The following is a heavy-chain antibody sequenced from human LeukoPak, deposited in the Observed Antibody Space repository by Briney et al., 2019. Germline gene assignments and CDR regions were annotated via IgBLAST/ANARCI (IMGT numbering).Heavy chain of an antibody. V-gene: IGHV3-53*01. CDR2: IYSDGRT. D-gene: IGHD3-10*01. J-gene: IGHJ3*02. CDR1: GFTVTTNY. Sequence: GGSLRLSCAASGFTVTTNYMSWVRQAPGKGLEWVSVIYSDGRTYYADSVKGRFTISRDNSKNTLYLQMNSLRAEDTAVYYCARDSGRFDVFDIWGQGTMVTVSS. CDR3: ARDSGRFDVFDI.